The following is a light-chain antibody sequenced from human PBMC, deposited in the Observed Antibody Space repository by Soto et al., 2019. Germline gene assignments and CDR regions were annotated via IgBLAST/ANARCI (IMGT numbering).Light chain of an antibody. CDR1: SSDVGRYNF. CDR2: DVT. J-gene: IGLJ3*02. V-gene: IGLV2-14*03. CDR3: SSYTTSSTRV. Sequence: QAVVTQPASVSGSPGQSITISCTGTSSDVGRYNFVSWYQQHPGKAPKLIIYDVTNRPSGVSNRFSGSKSDNTASLTISGLQAEDEADYYCSSYTTSSTRVFGGGTKLTVL.